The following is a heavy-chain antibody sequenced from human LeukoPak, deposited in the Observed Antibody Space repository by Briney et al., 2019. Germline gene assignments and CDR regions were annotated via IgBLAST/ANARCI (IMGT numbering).Heavy chain of an antibody. D-gene: IGHD6-19*01. Sequence: SETLSLTCTVSGGSISSYHWRWIRQPPGKGLEWIGYIYYSGSTNYNPSLKSRVTISVDTSKNQFSLKLSSVTAADTAVYYCARRAYSSGYYYFDYWGQGTQVTVSS. J-gene: IGHJ4*02. CDR3: ARRAYSSGYYYFDY. CDR2: IYYSGST. V-gene: IGHV4-59*08. CDR1: GGSISSYH.